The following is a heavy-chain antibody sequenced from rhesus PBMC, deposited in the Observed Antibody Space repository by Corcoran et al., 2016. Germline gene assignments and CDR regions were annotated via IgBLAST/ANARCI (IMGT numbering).Heavy chain of an antibody. CDR1: GGSISSNY. J-gene: IGHJ4*01. CDR3: ASWVGANPGFDY. D-gene: IGHD1-44*02. Sequence: QLQLQESGPGLVKPSETLSLTCAVSGGSISSNYWSWLRQPPGKGLEWIGRVSGSGGSTDYNPSHKSRVTLSVDTSKNQLSLKLRSVTAADTAVYYCASWVGANPGFDYWGQGVLVTVSS. V-gene: IGHV4-173*01. CDR2: VSGSGGST.